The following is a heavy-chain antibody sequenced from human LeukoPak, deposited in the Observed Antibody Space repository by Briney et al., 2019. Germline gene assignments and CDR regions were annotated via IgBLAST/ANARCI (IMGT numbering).Heavy chain of an antibody. CDR1: GFAFRNYW. CDR2: IHPYGSPT. J-gene: IGHJ5*02. Sequence: GGSLRLSCVASGFAFRNYWMYCAPQGPGKGLVCLSRIHPYGSPTPYADSVKGRSTISRHNANRMLSRHNNTLRVEDSAIYSCPRGGTLAPTALASWGQGSLVVVSS. D-gene: IGHD1-1*01. V-gene: IGHV3-74*01. CDR3: PRGGTLAPTALAS.